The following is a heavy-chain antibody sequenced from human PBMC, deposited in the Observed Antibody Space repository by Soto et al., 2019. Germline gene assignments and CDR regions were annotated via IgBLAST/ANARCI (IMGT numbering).Heavy chain of an antibody. V-gene: IGHV3-66*01. CDR3: ASSSGGSRDY. Sequence: EVQLVESGGGWVQPGGSLRLSCAASGFTVSSNYMSWVRQAPGKGLEWVSVIYSGGRTYYADSVKGRFTISRDNSKNTLYRQMNSLRAEDTAVYYCASSSGGSRDYWGQGTLVTVSS. CDR1: GFTVSSNY. CDR2: IYSGGRT. J-gene: IGHJ4*02. D-gene: IGHD2-15*01.